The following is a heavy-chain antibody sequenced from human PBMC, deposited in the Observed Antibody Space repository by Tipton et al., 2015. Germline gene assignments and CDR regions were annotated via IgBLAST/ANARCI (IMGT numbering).Heavy chain of an antibody. CDR3: ARDHFDFWRGPSSYYFYVFDV. V-gene: IGHV3-33*01. Sequence: SLRLSCAASGFTFTNYVIHWVRQAPGKGLEWVAVIWFDGNNEYYADSVRGRFTISRDNSKNTLYLQMNRLRAEDTAAYYCARDHFDFWRGPSSYYFYVFDVWGQGTTVTVSS. J-gene: IGHJ6*02. CDR2: IWFDGNNE. D-gene: IGHD3-3*01. CDR1: GFTFTNYV.